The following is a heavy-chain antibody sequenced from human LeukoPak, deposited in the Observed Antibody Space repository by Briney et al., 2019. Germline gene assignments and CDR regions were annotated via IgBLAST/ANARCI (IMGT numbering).Heavy chain of an antibody. Sequence: GGSLRLSRVTSGFTFSSHAMNWVRQAPGKGLEWVSYISSSSSTIYYADSVKGRFTISRDNAKNSVYLQMSSLRDEDTAVYYCARDGITMVRGVMIDFDYWGQGTRVTVSS. CDR2: ISSSSSTI. D-gene: IGHD3-10*01. J-gene: IGHJ4*02. CDR1: GFTFSSHA. CDR3: ARDGITMVRGVMIDFDY. V-gene: IGHV3-48*02.